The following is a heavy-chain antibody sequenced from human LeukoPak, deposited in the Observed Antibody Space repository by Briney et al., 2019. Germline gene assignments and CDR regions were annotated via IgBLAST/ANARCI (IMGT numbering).Heavy chain of an antibody. V-gene: IGHV3-23*01. Sequence: PGGSLRLSCAASGFTFSSYAMSWVRQGPGKGLEWVSTITGSGGNTYYADSVKGRFTISRENAKNTLYLQMNSLRAEDTAIYYCARDILVVPAAMYYLRMDGWLEASTV. D-gene: IGHD2-2*01. CDR2: ITGSGGNT. CDR3: ARDILVVPAAMYYLRMDG. J-gene: IGHJ6*01. CDR1: GFTFSSYA.